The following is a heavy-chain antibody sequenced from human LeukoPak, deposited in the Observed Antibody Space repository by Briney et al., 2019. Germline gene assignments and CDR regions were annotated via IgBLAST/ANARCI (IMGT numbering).Heavy chain of an antibody. CDR3: ASGGVIINFDF. J-gene: IGHJ4*02. CDR2: ISNDGSNK. Sequence: GGSLRLSCAASGFTFSDHYMDWVRQAPGKGLEWVAVISNDGSNKDYADSVKGRFTISRDNSKNTLYLQMNSLRAEDTAVYYCASGGVIINFDFWGQGTLVTVSS. D-gene: IGHD3-22*01. CDR1: GFTFSDHY. V-gene: IGHV3-30*03.